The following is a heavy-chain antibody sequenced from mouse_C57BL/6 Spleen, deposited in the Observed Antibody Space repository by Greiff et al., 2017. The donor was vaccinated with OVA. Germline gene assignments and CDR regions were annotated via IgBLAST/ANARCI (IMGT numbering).Heavy chain of an antibody. D-gene: IGHD2-4*01. Sequence: EVQLQQSGPELVKPGASVKISCKASGYTFTDYYMNWVKQSHGKSLEWFGDINPNNGGTSYNQKFKGKATLTVDKSSSTAYMELRSLTSEDSAVYYCARWIIYYDYPCDYWGQGTTLTVSS. CDR2: INPNNGGT. CDR1: GYTFTDYY. J-gene: IGHJ2*01. CDR3: ARWIIYYDYPCDY. V-gene: IGHV1-26*01.